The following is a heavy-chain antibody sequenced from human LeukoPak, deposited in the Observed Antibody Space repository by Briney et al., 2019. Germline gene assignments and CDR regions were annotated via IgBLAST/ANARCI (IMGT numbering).Heavy chain of an antibody. D-gene: IGHD6-19*01. Sequence: QTGGSLRLSCAASGFTFSSYSMNWVRQAPGKGLEWVSAISGSGGSTYYADSVKGRFTISRDNSKNTLYLQMNSLRAEDTAVYYCAKDSYSSGWYGLDYWGQGTLVTVSS. CDR3: AKDSYSSGWYGLDY. CDR2: ISGSGGST. J-gene: IGHJ4*02. CDR1: GFTFSSYS. V-gene: IGHV3-23*01.